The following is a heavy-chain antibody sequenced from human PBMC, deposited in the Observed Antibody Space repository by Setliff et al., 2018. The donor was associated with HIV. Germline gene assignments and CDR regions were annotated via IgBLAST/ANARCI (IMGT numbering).Heavy chain of an antibody. V-gene: IGHV4-4*09. D-gene: IGHD3-10*01. J-gene: IGHJ5*02. Sequence: PSETLSLTCTVSGGSISSYYWSWIRQSPGKGLEWIGYTYTSGSTNYNHNPSLKSRVTISVDTSKNRFSLKLSSVTAADTAVYYCARHGSNWFDPWGQGTQVTVSS. CDR1: GGSISSYY. CDR2: TYTSGST. CDR3: ARHGSNWFDP.